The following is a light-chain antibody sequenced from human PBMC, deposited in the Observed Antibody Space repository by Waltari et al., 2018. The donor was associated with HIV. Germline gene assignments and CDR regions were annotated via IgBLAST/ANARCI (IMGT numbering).Light chain of an antibody. CDR2: NND. V-gene: IGLV1-51*01. CDR1: IAHLGSNY. Sequence: QSVLTQPPSMSAAPGQRVTISCSGSIAHLGSNYVSSYQQLPGTAPKLLIYNNDKRPSGIPDRFSGSKSGTSATLDITGLQTGDEADYYCGAWDASLTSGVFGGGTKVTVL. J-gene: IGLJ3*02. CDR3: GAWDASLTSGV.